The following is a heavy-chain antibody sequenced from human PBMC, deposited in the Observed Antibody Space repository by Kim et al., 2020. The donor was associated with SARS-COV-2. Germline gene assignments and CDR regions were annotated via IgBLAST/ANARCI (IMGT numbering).Heavy chain of an antibody. V-gene: IGHV3-48*04. CDR1: GFTLSIYS. CDR3: VRENHWAFDI. CDR2: ISGSGTIT. J-gene: IGHJ3*02. Sequence: GGSLRLSCATSGFTLSIYSMNWVRQSPGKGLEWVSHISGSGTITKHADPVRSRITISRDNDKNSLFLQMNGLRAEDTAVYYCVRENHWAFDIWGQGTVVTVSS.